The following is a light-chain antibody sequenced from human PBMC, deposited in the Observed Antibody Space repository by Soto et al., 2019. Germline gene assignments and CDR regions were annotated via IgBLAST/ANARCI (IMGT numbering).Light chain of an antibody. CDR2: GNT. Sequence: QCVLGEPPAVSGAPGQRVTISCAGSSANIGAPYDVHWYQQIAGRPPKLLSYGNTNRPSGVPARFSASKSGTSASLAITGLQAEDEADYYCQSYDSSLSGSVFGTGTKVTVL. CDR3: QSYDSSLSGSV. V-gene: IGLV1-40*01. CDR1: SANIGAPYD. J-gene: IGLJ1*01.